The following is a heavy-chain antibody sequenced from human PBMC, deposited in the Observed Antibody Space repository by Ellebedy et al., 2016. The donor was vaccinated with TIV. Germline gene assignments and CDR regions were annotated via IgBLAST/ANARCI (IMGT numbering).Heavy chain of an antibody. Sequence: GESLKISCAASGFTFSDNSMNWVRQAPGKGLEWVSYISSTGTTIYYADSVKGRFTISRDNAKISFYLQMNSLTAEDTAVYYCASGAYDIWGQGTMVTVSS. V-gene: IGHV3-48*04. CDR3: ASGAYDI. CDR1: GFTFSDNS. CDR2: ISSTGTTI. J-gene: IGHJ3*02.